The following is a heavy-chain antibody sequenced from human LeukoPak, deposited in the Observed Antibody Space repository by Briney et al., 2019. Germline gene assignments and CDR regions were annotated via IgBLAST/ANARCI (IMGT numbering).Heavy chain of an antibody. Sequence: GGSLRLSCAACGFPFSSYAMSWVGQAPGKGLEWVSAISGSGGSTYYADSVKVRFTISRDNSKNTLYLQMNSLRVEDTAVYYCAKVQDTLVRGALDYWGQGTLVTVSS. V-gene: IGHV3-23*01. CDR3: AKVQDTLVRGALDY. CDR2: ISGSGGST. CDR1: GFPFSSYA. D-gene: IGHD3-10*01. J-gene: IGHJ4*02.